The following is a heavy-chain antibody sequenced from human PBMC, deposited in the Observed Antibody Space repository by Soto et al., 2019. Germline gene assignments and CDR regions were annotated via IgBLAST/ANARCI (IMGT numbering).Heavy chain of an antibody. Sequence: GGSLRLSCVASGFTFNKYALAWVRQAPGKGLEWVSAISGSGASTYDADSVKGRFTISRDNSNNTLYLQMNSLRAEDTAVYYCAKTPGVITVINSFDHWGQGTPVTVYS. D-gene: IGHD2-21*01. V-gene: IGHV3-23*01. CDR3: AKTPGVITVINSFDH. J-gene: IGHJ4*02. CDR1: GFTFNKYA. CDR2: ISGSGAST.